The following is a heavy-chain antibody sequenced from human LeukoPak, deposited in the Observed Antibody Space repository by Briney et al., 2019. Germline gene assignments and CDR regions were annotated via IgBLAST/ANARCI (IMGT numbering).Heavy chain of an antibody. V-gene: IGHV1-8*01. CDR2: MNPNSGNT. CDR3: ARGFHYDFWSGRNWFDP. J-gene: IGHJ5*02. CDR1: GYTFTSYD. D-gene: IGHD3-3*01. Sequence: ASVKVSCKASGYTFTSYDINWVRQATGQGLEWMGWMNPNSGNTGYAQKFQGRVTITRNTSISTAYMELSSLRSEDTAVYYCARGFHYDFWSGRNWFDPWGQGTLVTVSS.